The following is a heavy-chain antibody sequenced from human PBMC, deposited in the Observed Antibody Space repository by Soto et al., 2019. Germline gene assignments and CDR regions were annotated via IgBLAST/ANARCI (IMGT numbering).Heavy chain of an antibody. V-gene: IGHV3-33*01. CDR1: GFTFSSYG. CDR3: ARDRYSSGWYDLDY. CDR2: IWYDGSNK. Sequence: QVQLVESGGGVVQPGRSLRLSCAASGFTFSSYGMHWVRQAQGKGLEWVAVIWYDGSNKYYADSVKGRFTISRDNSKNTLYLQVNSLRAEDTAVYYCARDRYSSGWYDLDYWGQGTLVTVSS. J-gene: IGHJ4*02. D-gene: IGHD6-19*01.